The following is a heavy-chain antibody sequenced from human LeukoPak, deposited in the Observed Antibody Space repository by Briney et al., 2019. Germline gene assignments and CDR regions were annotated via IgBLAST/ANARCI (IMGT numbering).Heavy chain of an antibody. CDR2: ISSSGSTI. J-gene: IGHJ6*02. Sequence: GGSLSLSCAASGFTFSSYEMNWVRQAPGKGLDWVSYISSSGSTIYYADSVKGRFTISRDNAKNSLYLQMNSLRAEDTAVYYCARDFRAFEYYYGMDVWGQGTTVTVSS. CDR3: ARDFRAFEYYYGMDV. V-gene: IGHV3-48*03. CDR1: GFTFSSYE.